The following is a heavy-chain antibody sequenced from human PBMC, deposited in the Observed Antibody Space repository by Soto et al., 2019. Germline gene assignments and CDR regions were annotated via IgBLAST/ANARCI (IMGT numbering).Heavy chain of an antibody. CDR1: GGTFSTYV. CDR3: TGGPPNWGFDS. D-gene: IGHD7-27*01. Sequence: ASVKVSCKASGGTFSTYVISWVRQAPGQGLEWMGGISPIIGTASYAQKFQGRVTMTRSTSISTAYMELSSLTSEDTAVYYCTGGPPNWGFDSWGQGTPVTVSS. V-gene: IGHV1-8*02. CDR2: ISPIIGTA. J-gene: IGHJ5*01.